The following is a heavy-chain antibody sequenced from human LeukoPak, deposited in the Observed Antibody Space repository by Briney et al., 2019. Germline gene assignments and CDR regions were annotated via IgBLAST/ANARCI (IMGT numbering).Heavy chain of an antibody. CDR3: ARHRGDY. D-gene: IGHD3-10*01. Sequence: GASVKVSCKTSGYTFTDYYIHWVRQAPGQGLEWMGWINPNSGGTNYVQRFQGRVTMTRDTSITTAYMDLSSLTSDDTAVYYCARHRGDYWGQGTLVTVSS. CDR2: INPNSGGT. V-gene: IGHV1-2*02. J-gene: IGHJ4*02. CDR1: GYTFTDYY.